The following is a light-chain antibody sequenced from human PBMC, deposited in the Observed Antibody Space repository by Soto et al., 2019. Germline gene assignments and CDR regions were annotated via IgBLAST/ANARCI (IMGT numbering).Light chain of an antibody. V-gene: IGKV3-20*01. CDR2: GAS. J-gene: IGKJ1*01. Sequence: EIVLTQSPCTLSLAPGERVTLSCRASQSVGSNYLAWYQQNPGQAPRLLIYGASSRATGIPDRFSGSGSGTDFTLTISRLEPEDFAVYYCQQYGSSRWTFGQGTKVDIK. CDR1: QSVGSNY. CDR3: QQYGSSRWT.